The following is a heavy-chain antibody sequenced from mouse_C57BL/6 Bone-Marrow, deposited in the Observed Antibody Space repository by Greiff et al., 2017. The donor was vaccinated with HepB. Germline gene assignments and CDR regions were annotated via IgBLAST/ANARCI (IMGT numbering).Heavy chain of an antibody. CDR2: HYPRSGNT. CDR1: GYTFTSYG. J-gene: IGHJ3*01. V-gene: IGHV1-81*01. CDR3: TRPLAY. Sequence: VQLQPSGAELARPGASVKLSCKASGYTFTSYGISWVKQRTGQGLEWIGEHYPRSGNTYYNEKFKGKTTRTADKSSSTAYMELRRLTSEDSAVYFCTRPLAYWGQGTLVTVSA.